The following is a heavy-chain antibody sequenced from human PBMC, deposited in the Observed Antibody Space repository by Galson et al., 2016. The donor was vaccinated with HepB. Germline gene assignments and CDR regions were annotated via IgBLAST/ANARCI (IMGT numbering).Heavy chain of an antibody. CDR3: GPDGWLVP. D-gene: IGHD5-12*01. J-gene: IGHJ5*02. Sequence: SVTVSCKASGYTFTNYDINWVRQAPGQGLEWMGWVNPKSGNTGYAQKFQDRVTITRSISIGTTYMELSSLRSHDTAVYYCGPDGWLVPWGQGTLVTVSS. CDR2: VNPKSGNT. V-gene: IGHV1-8*01. CDR1: GYTFTNYD.